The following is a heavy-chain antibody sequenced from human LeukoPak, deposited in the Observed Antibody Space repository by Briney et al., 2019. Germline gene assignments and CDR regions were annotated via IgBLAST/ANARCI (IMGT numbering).Heavy chain of an antibody. CDR2: IYSGGST. D-gene: IGHD3-10*01. CDR1: GFTVSSSY. J-gene: IGHJ4*02. Sequence: GGSLRLSCAPSGFTVSSSYMSWVRQAPGKGLEWVSVIYSGGSTNYADSVKGRFTISRDNSKNTLYLQMNSLRAEDTAVYYCARLATPMVRGVPKSYYFDYWGQGTLVTVSS. CDR3: ARLATPMVRGVPKSYYFDY. V-gene: IGHV3-53*01.